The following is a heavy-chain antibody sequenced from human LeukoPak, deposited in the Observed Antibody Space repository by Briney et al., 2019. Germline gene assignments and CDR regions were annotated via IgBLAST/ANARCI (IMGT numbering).Heavy chain of an antibody. J-gene: IGHJ4*02. V-gene: IGHV3-30*03. D-gene: IGHD3-10*01. CDR2: ISDDGRNK. CDR1: GFSFISYG. Sequence: GGSLRLSCAASGFSFISYGMHWVRQAPGKGLEWVGDISDDGRNKNYADSVKGRFTISRDNSKDTLYLQMNSLRAEDTAVYYCARDPEVRGVIGFYFGYWGQGTLVAVSS. CDR3: ARDPEVRGVIGFYFGY.